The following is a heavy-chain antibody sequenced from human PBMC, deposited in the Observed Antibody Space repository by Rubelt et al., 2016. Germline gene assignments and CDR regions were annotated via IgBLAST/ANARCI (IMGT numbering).Heavy chain of an antibody. CDR1: GFSFRNYS. CDR3: ARELAEHAFDI. CDR2: ISHDGSKK. Sequence: GFSFRNYSIHWVRQAPGKGLEWVAIISHDGSKKYYADSVKGRFTIPRENSKNTLYLQMNSLRAEDTAVYYCARELAEHAFDIWGQGTMVTVSS. D-gene: IGHD1-14*01. J-gene: IGHJ3*02. V-gene: IGHV3-30*04.